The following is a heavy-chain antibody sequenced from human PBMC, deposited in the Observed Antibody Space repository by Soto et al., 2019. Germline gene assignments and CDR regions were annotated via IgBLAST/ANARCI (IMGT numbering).Heavy chain of an antibody. CDR1: GGSISSYY. V-gene: IGHV4-59*01. J-gene: IGHJ5*02. Sequence: SETLSLTCTVSGGSISSYYWSWIRQPPGKGLEWIGYIYYSGSTNYNPSLKSRVTISVDTSKNQFSLKLSSVTAADTAVYYCARGVGYGDYVAWFDPWGQGTLVTVSS. CDR2: IYYSGST. CDR3: ARGVGYGDYVAWFDP. D-gene: IGHD4-17*01.